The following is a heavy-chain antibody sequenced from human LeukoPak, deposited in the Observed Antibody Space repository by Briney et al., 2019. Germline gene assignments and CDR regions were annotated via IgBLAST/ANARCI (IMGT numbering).Heavy chain of an antibody. CDR3: ARDYIVVVPAAPNGAYYGMDV. CDR2: ISYDGRNK. CDR1: GFTFSSHA. J-gene: IGHJ6*02. D-gene: IGHD2-2*01. V-gene: IGHV3-30*04. Sequence: PGGSLRLSCAASGFTFSSHAMHWARQAPGKGLEWVAVISYDGRNKDYADSVKGRFTISRDNAKNSLYLQMNSLRAEDTAVYYCARDYIVVVPAAPNGAYYGMDVWGQGTTVTVSS.